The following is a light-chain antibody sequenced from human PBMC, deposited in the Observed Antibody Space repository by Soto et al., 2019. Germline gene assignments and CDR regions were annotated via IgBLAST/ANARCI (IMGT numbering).Light chain of an antibody. J-gene: IGKJ4*02. CDR2: EVS. CDR3: LQSIQILCT. CDR1: QSLLHRNGKTY. Sequence: DIVMTQTPLSLSVTPGQPASISFKSSQSLLHRNGKTYLYWYLQKSGQPPQLLIYEVSNRFSGVPDRLSGSGSDTDWTLKISRVEAEDVGVHYCLQSIQILCTVGRGPKVDIK. V-gene: IGKV2D-29*01.